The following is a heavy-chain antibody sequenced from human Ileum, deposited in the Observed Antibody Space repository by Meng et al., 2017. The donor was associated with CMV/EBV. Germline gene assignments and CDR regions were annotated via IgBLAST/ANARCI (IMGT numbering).Heavy chain of an antibody. V-gene: IGHV3-43D*03. CDR1: GFTFDDYA. CDR2: ISWDGGST. Sequence: GESLKISCAASGFTFDDYAMHWVRQAPGKGLEWVSLISWDGGSTYYADSVKGRFTISRDNSKNSLYLQMNSLRAKDTALYYCAKSHSYGYGYYYYGMDVWGQGTTVTVSS. D-gene: IGHD5-18*01. J-gene: IGHJ6*02. CDR3: AKSHSYGYGYYYYGMDV.